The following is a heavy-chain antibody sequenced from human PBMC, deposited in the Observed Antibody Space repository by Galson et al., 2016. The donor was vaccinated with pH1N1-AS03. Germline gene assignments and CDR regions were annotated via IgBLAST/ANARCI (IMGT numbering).Heavy chain of an antibody. Sequence: VKVSCKASGYPFSNYGITWVRQAPGQGLQWMGWIKNNNDNTIYGQNFQGRVTLTTDPSTNTAYMELKNLRSDDTGVYYCARAFEEYLLKDYSSVFDSWGQGTLVTVSS. CDR1: GYPFSNYG. V-gene: IGHV1-18*01. D-gene: IGHD2/OR15-2a*01. CDR3: ARAFEEYLLKDYSSVFDS. CDR2: IKNNNDNT. J-gene: IGHJ4*02.